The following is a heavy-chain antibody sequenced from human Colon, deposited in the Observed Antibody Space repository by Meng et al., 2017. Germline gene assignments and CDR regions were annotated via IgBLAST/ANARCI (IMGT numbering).Heavy chain of an antibody. CDR2: TYYRSKWYN. CDR1: GDSVSSNIAA. J-gene: IGHJ4*02. CDR3: ARDHGYSYGLPLDY. V-gene: IGHV6-1*01. D-gene: IGHD5-18*01. Sequence: VQLQQSGPGLVKPSHTLPLPHVISGDSVSSNIAAWNWIRPSPSRGLEWLGRTYYRSKWYNEYAVSVKSRMTFNADTSKNQVSLQVNSVTPEDTAVYYCARDHGYSYGLPLDYWGQGILVTVSS.